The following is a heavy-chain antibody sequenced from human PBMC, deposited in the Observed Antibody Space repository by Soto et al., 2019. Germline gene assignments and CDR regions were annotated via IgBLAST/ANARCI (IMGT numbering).Heavy chain of an antibody. Sequence: QLQLQESGPGLVKPSETLSLTCTVSGGSISSSSYYWGWIRQPPGKGLEWIGSIYYSGSTYYNPSLKSRVTISVDTSKNQFSLKLSSVTAADTAVYYCARHVKFVVVVAAKNWFDPWGQGTLVTVSS. J-gene: IGHJ5*02. D-gene: IGHD2-15*01. CDR2: IYYSGST. V-gene: IGHV4-39*01. CDR3: ARHVKFVVVVAAKNWFDP. CDR1: GGSISSSSYY.